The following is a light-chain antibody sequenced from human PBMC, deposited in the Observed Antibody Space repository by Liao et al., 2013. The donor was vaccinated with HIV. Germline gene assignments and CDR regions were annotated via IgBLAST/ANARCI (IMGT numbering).Light chain of an antibody. CDR3: QAWDSNTGV. V-gene: IGLV3-1*01. CDR2: QDT. Sequence: SDELTQPSSVSVSPGQTATITCSGDELGDKYASWYQQRPGQSPVLVIYQDTKRPSGIPERFSGSNSGNTATLTISGTQPMDEADYYCQAWDSNTGVFGGGTKLTVL. CDR1: ELGDKY. J-gene: IGLJ2*01.